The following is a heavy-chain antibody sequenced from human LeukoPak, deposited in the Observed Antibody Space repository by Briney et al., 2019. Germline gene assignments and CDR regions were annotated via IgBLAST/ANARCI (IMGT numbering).Heavy chain of an antibody. D-gene: IGHD2-15*01. CDR2: ISGSGTVT. Sequence: GGSLRLSCAASGFTFSNHAMNWVRQAPGKGLEWVSIISGSGTVTYYADSVKGRFTISRDNSKNPLFLQMNSLRAEDTAVYYCAKTSVGEGRIIGSGYFDNWGQGTLVTVSS. CDR1: GFTFSNHA. CDR3: AKTSVGEGRIIGSGYFDN. V-gene: IGHV3-23*01. J-gene: IGHJ4*02.